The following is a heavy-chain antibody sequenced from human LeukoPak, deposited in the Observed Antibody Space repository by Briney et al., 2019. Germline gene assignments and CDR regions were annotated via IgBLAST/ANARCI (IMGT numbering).Heavy chain of an antibody. Sequence: TGGSLRLSCAASGFTLSSYSMNWVRQAPGKGLEWVSSISSSSSYIHSADSVRGRFTISRDNAKNSLYLQMNSLRAEDTAVYHCARDLYDSGAYSSPIDYWGQGTLVTVSS. V-gene: IGHV3-21*01. CDR2: ISSSSSYI. D-gene: IGHD3-22*01. CDR3: ARDLYDSGAYSSPIDY. J-gene: IGHJ4*02. CDR1: GFTLSSYS.